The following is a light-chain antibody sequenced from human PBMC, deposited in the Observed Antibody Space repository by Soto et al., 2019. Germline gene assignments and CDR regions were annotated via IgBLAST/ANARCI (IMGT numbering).Light chain of an antibody. Sequence: DIQMTPSPSSLSASVGDRVTITCQASQDISNYLNWYQQKPGKAPKLLIYDASNLETGVPSRFSGRGSGTYFTVTISSLQPEDIATYYCQQYDNLPPFTFGPGTKVDIK. CDR2: DAS. J-gene: IGKJ3*01. CDR3: QQYDNLPPFT. V-gene: IGKV1-33*01. CDR1: QDISNY.